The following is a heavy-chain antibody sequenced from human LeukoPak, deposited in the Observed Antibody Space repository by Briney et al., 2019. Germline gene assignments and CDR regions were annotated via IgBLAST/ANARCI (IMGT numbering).Heavy chain of an antibody. J-gene: IGHJ3*02. CDR2: IKSDGSST. Sequence: GGSLRLSCAASGFSFSSYWMHWVRQAPGKGLVWVSRIKSDGSSTSYAESVKGRFTISRDNAKNTLYLQMNNLRVEDTAVYYCARESVTDISRQSDAFDIWGQGTMVTVS. CDR1: GFSFSSYW. CDR3: ARESVTDISRQSDAFDI. D-gene: IGHD2-21*02. V-gene: IGHV3-74*01.